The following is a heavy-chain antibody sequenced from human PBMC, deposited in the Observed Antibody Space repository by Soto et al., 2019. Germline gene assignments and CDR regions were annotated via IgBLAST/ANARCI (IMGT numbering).Heavy chain of an antibody. CDR3: AKEGCSSTSCYIGAVPWGNWFAP. Sequence: EVQLLESGGGLVQPGGSLRLSCAASGFTFSSYAMSWVRQAPGKGLEWVSAISGSGGSTYYADSVKGRFTISRDNSKNALYLQMNSLRAEDTAVYYCAKEGCSSTSCYIGAVPWGNWFAPWGQGTLVTVSS. CDR2: ISGSGGST. V-gene: IGHV3-23*01. D-gene: IGHD2-2*02. J-gene: IGHJ5*02. CDR1: GFTFSSYA.